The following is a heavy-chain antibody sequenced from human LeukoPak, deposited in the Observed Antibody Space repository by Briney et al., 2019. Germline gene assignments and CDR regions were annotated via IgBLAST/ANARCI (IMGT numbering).Heavy chain of an antibody. Sequence: GGSLRLSCEASGFIFDDYAMHWVRQAPGKGLEWVSGISWKSDSMRYADSVKGRFTVSRDNAKNSLYLQMNSLRAEDTALYYCAKDIAKLGPVTAIPGNWFDPWGQGTLVTVSS. CDR3: AKDIAKLGPVTAIPGNWFDP. CDR1: GFIFDDYA. J-gene: IGHJ5*02. D-gene: IGHD2-21*02. CDR2: ISWKSDSM. V-gene: IGHV3-9*01.